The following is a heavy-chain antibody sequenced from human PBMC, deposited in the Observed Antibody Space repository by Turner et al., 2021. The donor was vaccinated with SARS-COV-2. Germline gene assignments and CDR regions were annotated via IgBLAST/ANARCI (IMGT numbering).Heavy chain of an antibody. V-gene: IGHV3-30*04. CDR3: ARGLGGGYYYGMDV. CDR2: ISYDGSNK. J-gene: IGHJ6*02. Sequence: QVQLVESGGGVVQPGRSLRLSCAASGFIFSSYAMHWVRQAPGKGLDWLAVISYDGSNKYYSDAVKGRFTISRDNSKNTLYLQMNSLRADDTTIYYCARGLGGGYYYGMDVWGQGTTFSVSS. CDR1: GFIFSSYA. D-gene: IGHD3-16*01.